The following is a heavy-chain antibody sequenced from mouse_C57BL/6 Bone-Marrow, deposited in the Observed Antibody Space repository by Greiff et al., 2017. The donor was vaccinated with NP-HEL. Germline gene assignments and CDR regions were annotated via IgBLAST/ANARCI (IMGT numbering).Heavy chain of an antibody. J-gene: IGHJ4*01. CDR2: INPGRGGT. CDR1: GYAFTNYL. Sequence: QVQLQQSGAELVRPGTSVKVSCKASGYAFTNYLIEWVKQRPGQGLEWIGVINPGRGGTNYNEKFKGKATLTADKSSSTAYMQLSSLTSEDSAVYFCASKEMDYWGQGTSVTVSS. CDR3: ASKEMDY. V-gene: IGHV1-54*01.